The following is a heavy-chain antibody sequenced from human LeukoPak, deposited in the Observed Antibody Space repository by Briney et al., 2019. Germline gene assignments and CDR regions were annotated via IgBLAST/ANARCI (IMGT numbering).Heavy chain of an antibody. CDR2: ISTDGDNT. J-gene: IGHJ4*02. CDR1: GFIFGDSA. V-gene: IGHV3-43*02. D-gene: IGHD1-26*01. Sequence: PGGSLRLSCAASGFIFGDSAMHWVRQAPGKGLEWVSLISTDGDNTYYTDSVKGRFTISRDNNKNSLYLQMNSLRTEDTAFYYCAKDALGEFDYWGQGTLVTVSP. CDR3: AKDALGEFDY.